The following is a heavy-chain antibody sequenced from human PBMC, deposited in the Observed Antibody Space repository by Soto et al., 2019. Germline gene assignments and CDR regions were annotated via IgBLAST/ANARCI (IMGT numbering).Heavy chain of an antibody. CDR1: GSPFTSSP. Sequence: SVKASSMASGSPFTSSPTHWVRQAPAQRLEWMGWIDAGNGNTKYSQKFRGRVTFTTDTSASTVYMDLSSLRSEDTAVYYCARAPYTSGTRCDGMDAWGQGTTVTVSS. CDR2: IDAGNGNT. CDR3: ARAPYTSGTRCDGMDA. D-gene: IGHD2-15*01. J-gene: IGHJ6*02. V-gene: IGHV1-3*01.